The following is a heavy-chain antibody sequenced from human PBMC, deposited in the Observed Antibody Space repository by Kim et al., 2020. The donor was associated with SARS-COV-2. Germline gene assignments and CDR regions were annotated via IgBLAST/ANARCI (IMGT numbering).Heavy chain of an antibody. CDR2: MSSNSGNT. V-gene: IGHV1-8*01. CDR3: TRGVRVQYQLLWVAFHYYMDV. J-gene: IGHJ6*03. Sequence: ASVKVSCKASGYTFTSYDINWVRQATGQGLEWIGWMSSNSGNTGYAQKFQGRVTMTRNTSISTAYMELSSLRSEDTAVYYCTRGVRVQYQLLWVAFHYYMDVWGKGTTVTVSS. CDR1: GYTFTSYD. D-gene: IGHD2-2*01.